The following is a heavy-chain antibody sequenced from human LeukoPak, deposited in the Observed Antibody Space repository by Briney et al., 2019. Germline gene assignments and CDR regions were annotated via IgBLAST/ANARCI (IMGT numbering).Heavy chain of an antibody. CDR3: VRDRTTVTLFDS. D-gene: IGHD4-17*01. Sequence: GGSLRLSCAASGFTFDDYGMSWVRQAPGKGLEWVSGINWNGGSTGYADSVKGRFTISRDNAKNSLYLQMNSLRAEDTAVYYCVRDRTTVTLFDSWGQGTLVTVSS. J-gene: IGHJ4*02. V-gene: IGHV3-20*04. CDR1: GFTFDDYG. CDR2: INWNGGST.